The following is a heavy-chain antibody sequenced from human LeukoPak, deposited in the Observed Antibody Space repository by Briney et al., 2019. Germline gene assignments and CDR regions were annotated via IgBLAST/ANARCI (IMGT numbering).Heavy chain of an antibody. D-gene: IGHD6-13*01. CDR3: ARRGSSSWVYFDS. Sequence: SETLSLTCTVSGGSISSYYWSWIRQPPGKGLEWIGYSTHYNPSLKSRVTISVDTSKNQFSLKLSSVTAADTAVYYCARRGSSSWVYFDSWGQGILVTVSS. CDR1: GGSISSYY. J-gene: IGHJ4*02. V-gene: IGHV4-59*08. CDR2: ST.